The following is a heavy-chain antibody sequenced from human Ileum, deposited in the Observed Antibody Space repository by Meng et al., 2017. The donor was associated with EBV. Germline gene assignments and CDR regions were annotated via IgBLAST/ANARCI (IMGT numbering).Heavy chain of an antibody. CDR2: INTNTGNP. J-gene: IGHJ4*02. Sequence: QVQLVQSGSELKKPGASVTVSCKASGYTFINYAMNWVRQAPGQGLEWMGWINTNTGNPTYAQGFTRRFVFSLDTSVSTAYLQISSLKAEDTAVYYCARDKIAVAGITGDDWGQGTLVTVAS. V-gene: IGHV7-4-1*02. CDR1: GYTFINYA. CDR3: ARDKIAVAGITGDD. D-gene: IGHD6-19*01.